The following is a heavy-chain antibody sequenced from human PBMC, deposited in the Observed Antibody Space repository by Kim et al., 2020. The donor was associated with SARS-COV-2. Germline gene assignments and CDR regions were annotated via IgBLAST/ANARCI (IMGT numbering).Heavy chain of an antibody. D-gene: IGHD3-9*01. V-gene: IGHV1-3*01. Sequence: ASVKVSCKASGYTFTSYAMHWVRQAPGQRLEWMGWINAGNGNTKYSQKFQGRVTITRDTSASTAYMELSSLRSEDTAVYYCARGGYYDILTTTFGYYYYGMDVWGQGTTVTVSS. CDR2: INAGNGNT. J-gene: IGHJ6*02. CDR3: ARGGYYDILTTTFGYYYYGMDV. CDR1: GYTFTSYA.